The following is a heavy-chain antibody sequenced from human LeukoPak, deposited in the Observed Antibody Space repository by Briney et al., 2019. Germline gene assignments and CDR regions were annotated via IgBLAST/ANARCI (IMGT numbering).Heavy chain of an antibody. J-gene: IGHJ5*02. CDR1: GGSISNYY. CDR2: IYYSGST. Sequence: SETLSLTCTVSGGSISNYYWTWIRQPPGKGLEWIGYIYYSGSTNYNPSLKSRVTISVDTSKNQFSLKLSSVTAADTAVYCCARHRASLFDRWGQGTLVTVSS. V-gene: IGHV4-59*08. CDR3: ARHRASLFDR.